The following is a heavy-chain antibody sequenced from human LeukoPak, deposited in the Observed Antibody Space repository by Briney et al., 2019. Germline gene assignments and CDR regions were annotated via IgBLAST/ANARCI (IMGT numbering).Heavy chain of an antibody. V-gene: IGHV6-1*01. CDR1: GDSFSSNSVT. CDR3: ARRLTQYDCFDP. Sequence: SQTLSLTCAISGDSFSSNSVTWNWSRQSPSRGVEWLGRTYYRSTWYNDYAVSVRGRITVNPDTSKNQFSLHLNSVTPEDTAVYYCARRLTQYDCFDPWGQGILVTVSS. J-gene: IGHJ5*02. D-gene: IGHD2-2*01. CDR2: TYYRSTWYN.